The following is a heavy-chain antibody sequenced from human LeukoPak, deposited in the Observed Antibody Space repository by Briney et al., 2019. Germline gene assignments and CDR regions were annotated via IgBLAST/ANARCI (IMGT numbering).Heavy chain of an antibody. V-gene: IGHV3-30*03. CDR2: ISYDGSNK. CDR3: ARDRTVKKSHFDY. D-gene: IGHD4-11*01. J-gene: IGHJ4*02. Sequence: GGSLRLSCAASGFTFSRYGMHWVRQAPGKGLEWVALISYDGSNKYYADSVKGRFTISRDNSKNTLYLQMNSLRAEDTAVYYCARDRTVKKSHFDYWGQGTLVTVSS. CDR1: GFTFSRYG.